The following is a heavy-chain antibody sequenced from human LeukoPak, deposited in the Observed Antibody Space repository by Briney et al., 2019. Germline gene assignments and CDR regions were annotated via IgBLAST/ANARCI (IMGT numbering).Heavy chain of an antibody. V-gene: IGHV1-8*01. Sequence: ASVKVSCKASGYTFTSYDINWVRQATGQGLEWMGWMNPNSGNTGYAQKFQGRVTMTRNTSISTAYMELSSLRSEDTAVYYCAKDAYLIAVAGNYFEYWGQGTLVTVSS. CDR1: GYTFTSYD. CDR3: AKDAYLIAVAGNYFEY. CDR2: MNPNSGNT. D-gene: IGHD6-19*01. J-gene: IGHJ4*02.